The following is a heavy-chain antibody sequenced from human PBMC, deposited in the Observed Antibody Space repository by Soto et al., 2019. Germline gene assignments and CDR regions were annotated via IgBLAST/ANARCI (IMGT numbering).Heavy chain of an antibody. V-gene: IGHV1-69*13. Sequence: GASVKVSCKASGGTFSSYAISWVRQAPGQGLEWMGGIIPIFGTANYAQKFQGRVTTTADESTITAYMELSSLRSEDTAVSYCARHPHGAHKSSGYYYDYYYYGMDVWGQGTTVTVSS. D-gene: IGHD3-22*01. CDR3: ARHPHGAHKSSGYYYDYYYYGMDV. CDR2: IIPIFGTA. CDR1: GGTFSSYA. J-gene: IGHJ6*02.